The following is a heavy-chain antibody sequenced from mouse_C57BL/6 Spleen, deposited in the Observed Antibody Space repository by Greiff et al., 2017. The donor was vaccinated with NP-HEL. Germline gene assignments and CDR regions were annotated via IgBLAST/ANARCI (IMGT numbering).Heavy chain of an antibody. CDR1: GFTFSSYA. Sequence: DVMLVESGEGLVKPGGSLKLSCAASGFTFSSYAMSWVRQTPEKRLEWVAYISSGGDYIYYADTVKGRFTISRDNARNTLYLQMSSLKSEDTAMYYCTRDRYGSSFDYWGQGTTLTVSS. CDR2: ISSGGDYI. D-gene: IGHD1-1*01. J-gene: IGHJ2*01. V-gene: IGHV5-9-1*02. CDR3: TRDRYGSSFDY.